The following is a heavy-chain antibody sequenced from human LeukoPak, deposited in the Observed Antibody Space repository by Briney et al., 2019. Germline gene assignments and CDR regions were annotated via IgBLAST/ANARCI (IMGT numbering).Heavy chain of an antibody. Sequence: GGSLRLSCAASGFTFSSYAISWVRQAPGKGLEWVSAISGSGGSTYYADSVKGRFTISRDNSKNTLYLQMNSLRAEDTAVYYCAGTVRGVINYYGMDVWGQGTTVTVSS. V-gene: IGHV3-23*01. CDR2: ISGSGGST. CDR3: AGTVRGVINYYGMDV. D-gene: IGHD3-10*01. CDR1: GFTFSSYA. J-gene: IGHJ6*02.